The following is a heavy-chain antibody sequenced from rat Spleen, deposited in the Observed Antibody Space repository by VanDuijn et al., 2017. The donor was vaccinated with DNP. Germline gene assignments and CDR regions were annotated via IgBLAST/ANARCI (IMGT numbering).Heavy chain of an antibody. CDR2: ITYSGST. J-gene: IGHJ2*01. Sequence: EVQLQESGPGLVKPSQSLSLTCSVTGYSITSNYWGWIRQFPGNKMEYIGHITYSGSTNYNPSLKSRISITRDTWKNQFFLQLNSVTTEDTATYYCARSPHYYSGDYFDYWGQGVMVTVSS. D-gene: IGHD1-1*01. CDR1: GYSITSNY. CDR3: ARSPHYYSGDYFDY. V-gene: IGHV3-1*01.